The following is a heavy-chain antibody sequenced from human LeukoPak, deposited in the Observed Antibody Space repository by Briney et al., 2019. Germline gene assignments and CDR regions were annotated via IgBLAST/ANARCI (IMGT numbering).Heavy chain of an antibody. Sequence: SETLSLTCTVSGGSISSSSYYWGWIRQPPGKGLEWIGGIYYSGSTYYNPSLKSRVTISVDTSKNQFSLKLSSVTAADTAVYYCARIKRKQQLVLFDYWGQGTLVTVSS. CDR3: ARIKRKQQLVLFDY. V-gene: IGHV4-39*01. CDR1: GGSISSSSYY. D-gene: IGHD6-13*01. CDR2: IYYSGST. J-gene: IGHJ4*02.